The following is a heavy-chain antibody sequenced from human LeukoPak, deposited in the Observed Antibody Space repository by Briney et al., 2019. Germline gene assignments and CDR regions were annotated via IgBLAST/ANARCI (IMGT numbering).Heavy chain of an antibody. J-gene: IGHJ4*02. Sequence: ASVKVSCKASGYTFTVYYMHWVRQAPGQGLEWMGWINPNSGGTNYAQKFQGRVTMTRDTSISTAYMELSRLRSDDTAVYYCARARWELKPYFDYWGQGTLVTVSS. CDR2: INPNSGGT. CDR1: GYTFTVYY. CDR3: ARARWELKPYFDY. D-gene: IGHD1-26*01. V-gene: IGHV1-2*02.